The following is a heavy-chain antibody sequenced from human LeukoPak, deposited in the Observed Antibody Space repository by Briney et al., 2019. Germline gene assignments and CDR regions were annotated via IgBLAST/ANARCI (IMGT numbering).Heavy chain of an antibody. J-gene: IGHJ4*02. D-gene: IGHD6-13*01. V-gene: IGHV3-74*01. Sequence: PGGSLRLSCAASGFTFSSFWMHWVRKAPGKGLVWVSRINTDGSSTSYADSVKGRFTIPRDNAKNTLYLQMNSLRAEDTAVYYCARDIGYSSREWGQGTLVTVSS. CDR2: INTDGSST. CDR1: GFTFSSFW. CDR3: ARDIGYSSRE.